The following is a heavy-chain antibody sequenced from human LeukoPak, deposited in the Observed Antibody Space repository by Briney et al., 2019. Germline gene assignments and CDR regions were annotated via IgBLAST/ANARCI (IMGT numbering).Heavy chain of an antibody. D-gene: IGHD4-17*01. CDR3: TRDDPEDYGDSVSIDNWFDP. Sequence: XYAXXXVRQAPGKGLEGVGFIRSKAYGVTTEYAASVTVTFTISTADSKSIAYLQMNSLKTEDTAVYYCTRDDPEDYGDSVSIDNWFDPWGQGTLVTVSS. V-gene: IGHV3-49*04. CDR1: XYA. J-gene: IGHJ5*02. CDR2: IRSKAYGVTT.